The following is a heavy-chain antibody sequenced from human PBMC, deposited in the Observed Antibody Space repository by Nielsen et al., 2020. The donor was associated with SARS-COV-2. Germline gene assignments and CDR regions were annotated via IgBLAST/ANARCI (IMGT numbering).Heavy chain of an antibody. CDR3: ARGAEEGLGY. CDR2: IYYSGNT. J-gene: IGHJ4*02. Sequence: SETLSLTCTVSGGSISSESFYWNWIRQPPGKGLEWIGYIYYSGNTYYNPSLKSRATISVDTSKNQISLKLISVTAADTAVYYCARGAEEGLGYWGQGTLVIVSS. D-gene: IGHD6-19*01. V-gene: IGHV4-61*01. CDR1: GGSISSESFY.